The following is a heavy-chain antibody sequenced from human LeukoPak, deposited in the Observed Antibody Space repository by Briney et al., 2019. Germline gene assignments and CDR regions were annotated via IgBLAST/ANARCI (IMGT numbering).Heavy chain of an antibody. Sequence: PGGSLRLSCAASGFTFSDAWMSWVRQAPGKGLEWVANIKEDGSEKNYVDSVKGRFTISRDNAKNSLYLQMKSLRAEDTALYYCVKDLGSSIRNPTFDYWGQGTLVTVSS. CDR1: GFTFSDAW. V-gene: IGHV3-7*03. CDR3: VKDLGSSIRNPTFDY. J-gene: IGHJ4*02. D-gene: IGHD2-2*01. CDR2: IKEDGSEK.